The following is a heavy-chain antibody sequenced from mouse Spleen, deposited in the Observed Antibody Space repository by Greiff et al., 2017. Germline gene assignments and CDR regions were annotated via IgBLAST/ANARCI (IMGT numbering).Heavy chain of an antibody. Sequence: EVKLQESEGGLVQPGSSMKLSCTASGFTFSDYYMAWVRQVPEKGLEWVANINYDGSSTYYLDSLKSRFIISRDNAKNILYLQMNSLKSEDTATYYCARGNWGLDYWGQGTTLTVSS. D-gene: IGHD4-1*02. CDR2: INYDGSST. V-gene: IGHV5-16*01. CDR3: ARGNWGLDY. CDR1: GFTFSDYY. J-gene: IGHJ2*01.